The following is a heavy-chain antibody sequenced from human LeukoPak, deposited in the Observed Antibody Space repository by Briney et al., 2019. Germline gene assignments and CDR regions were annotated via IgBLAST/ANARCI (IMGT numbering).Heavy chain of an antibody. V-gene: IGHV3-21*01. CDR2: ISSSSSYI. Sequence: GGSLRLSCAASGFTFSSYSMNWVRQAPGKGLEWVSSISSSSSYIYYADSVKGRFTISRDNAKNSLYLQMNSLRAEDTAVYYCARDLTGFTMVEFDPWGQGTLVTVSS. J-gene: IGHJ5*02. CDR1: GFTFSSYS. CDR3: ARDLTGFTMVEFDP. D-gene: IGHD3-10*01.